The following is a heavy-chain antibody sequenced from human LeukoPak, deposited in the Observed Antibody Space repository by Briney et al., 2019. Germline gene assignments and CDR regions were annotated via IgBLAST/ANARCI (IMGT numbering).Heavy chain of an antibody. V-gene: IGHV4-31*03. CDR2: IYYSGST. CDR1: GGSISSGGYY. D-gene: IGHD3-22*01. CDR3: ARAIYDSSGYPFDY. J-gene: IGHJ4*02. Sequence: PSETLSLTCTVSGGSISSGGYYWSWIRQHPGKGLEWIGYIYYSGSTYYNPSLKSRVTISVDTSKNQFSLKLSSVTAADTAVYYCARAIYDSSGYPFDYWGQGTLVTVSS.